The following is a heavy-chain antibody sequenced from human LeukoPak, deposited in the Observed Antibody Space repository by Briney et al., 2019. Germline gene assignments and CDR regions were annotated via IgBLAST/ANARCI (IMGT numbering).Heavy chain of an antibody. CDR2: IYYSGST. Sequence: PSETLSLTCTVSGGSISSSSYYWGWIRQPPGKGLEWIGSIYYSGSTYYNPSLKSRVTISVDTSKNQFSLKLSSVTAADTAVYYCARDPSGYFATNNWFDPWGQGTLVTVSS. CDR1: GGSISSSSYY. V-gene: IGHV4-39*07. CDR3: ARDPSGYFATNNWFDP. D-gene: IGHD6-25*01. J-gene: IGHJ5*02.